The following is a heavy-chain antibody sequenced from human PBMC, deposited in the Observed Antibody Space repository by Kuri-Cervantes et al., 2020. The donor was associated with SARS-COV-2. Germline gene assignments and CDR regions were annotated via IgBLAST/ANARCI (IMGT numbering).Heavy chain of an antibody. D-gene: IGHD3-10*01. V-gene: IGHV3-48*01. J-gene: IGHJ4*02. CDR1: GFTFSSYS. CDR3: ARVLWSGDPPDY. Sequence: LSLTCAASGFTFSSYSMNWVRQAPGKGLEWVSYISSSSSTIYYADSVKGRFTISRDNSKNTLYLQMNSLRAEDTAVYYCARVLWSGDPPDYWGQGTLVTVSS. CDR2: ISSSSSTI.